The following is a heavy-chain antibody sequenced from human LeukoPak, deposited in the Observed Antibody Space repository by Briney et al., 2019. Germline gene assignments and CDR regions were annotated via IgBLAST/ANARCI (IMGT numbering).Heavy chain of an antibody. CDR3: ARGARFTILGYFDY. CDR2: IYYSGST. Sequence: SETLSLTCTVSGGSISSSSYYWGWIRQPPGKGLEWIGSIYYSGSTYYNPSLKSRVTISVDTSKNQFSLKLSSVTAADTAVYYCARGARFTILGYFDYWGQGTLVTVSS. J-gene: IGHJ4*02. V-gene: IGHV4-39*07. CDR1: GGSISSSSYY. D-gene: IGHD3-3*01.